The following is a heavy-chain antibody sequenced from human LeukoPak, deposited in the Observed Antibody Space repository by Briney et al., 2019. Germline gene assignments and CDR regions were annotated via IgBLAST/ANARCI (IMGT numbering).Heavy chain of an antibody. J-gene: IGHJ4*02. CDR2: IKQDGSEK. CDR3: AIQQWLASPIDY. CDR1: GFTFSSYW. Sequence: GGSLRLSCAASGFTFSSYWMSWVRQAPGKGLEWVANIKQDGSEKYYVDSVKGRFTISRDNAKNSLYLQMNSLRAEDTAVYYCAIQQWLASPIDYWGQGTLVTVPS. V-gene: IGHV3-7*01. D-gene: IGHD6-19*01.